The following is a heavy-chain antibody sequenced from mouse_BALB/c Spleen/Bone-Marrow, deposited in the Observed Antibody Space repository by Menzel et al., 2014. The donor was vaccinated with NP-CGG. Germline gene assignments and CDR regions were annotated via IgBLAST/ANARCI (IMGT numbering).Heavy chain of an antibody. CDR2: IDPANGNT. CDR3: ARYYYGSSYAMDL. Sequence: VQLQPSGAELVKPGASVKLSCTASGFNIKDTYMHWVKQRPEQGLEWIGRIDPANGNTKYDPKFQGKATITADTSSNTAYLQLSSLTSEDTAVYYCARYYYGSSYAMDLWSRGPSRTASS. J-gene: IGHJ4*01. V-gene: IGHV14-3*02. CDR1: GFNIKDTY. D-gene: IGHD1-1*01.